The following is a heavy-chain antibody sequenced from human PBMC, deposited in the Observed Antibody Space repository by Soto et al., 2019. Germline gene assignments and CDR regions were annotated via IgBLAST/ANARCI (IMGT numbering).Heavy chain of an antibody. J-gene: IGHJ4*02. V-gene: IGHV4-30-2*01. D-gene: IGHD3-22*01. CDR1: AGSISSAVHS. Sequence: SETLSLTCGVSAGSISSAVHSWSWIRQPPGKGLEWIGYISPIGSTYFNPSLRSRVTISVDKSKSQFSLKLSSVTAADTAVYYCARINYSDTSGYYFFFDHWRQGIQVTVSS. CDR3: ARINYSDTSGYYFFFDH. CDR2: ISPIGST.